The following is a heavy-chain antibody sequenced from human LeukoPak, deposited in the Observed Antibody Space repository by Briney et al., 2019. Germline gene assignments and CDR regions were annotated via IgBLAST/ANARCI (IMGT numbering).Heavy chain of an antibody. CDR2: ISSSSSYI. Sequence: GESLRLSCAASGFTVSSNYMSWVRQAPGKGLEWVSSISSSSSYIYYAYSVKDRFTISRDNGKNSLYLQMNSLRAEDTAVYYCARDMTVGSGRYYYYGMDVWGQGTTVTVSS. J-gene: IGHJ6*02. CDR1: GFTVSSNY. V-gene: IGHV3-21*01. CDR3: ARDMTVGSGRYYYYGMDV. D-gene: IGHD3-10*01.